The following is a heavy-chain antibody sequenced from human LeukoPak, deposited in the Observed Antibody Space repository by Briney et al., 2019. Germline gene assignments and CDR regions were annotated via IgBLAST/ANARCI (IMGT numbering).Heavy chain of an antibody. CDR3: AKDGGSSWFYFDS. J-gene: IGHJ4*02. Sequence: GKSLRLSCAASGLTFSSSAMHWVRQAPGKGLEWVSVISDSGDSTYYADSVKGRFTISRDNSKNTLYLQMNSLRAEDTAVYYCAKDGGSSWFYFDSWGQGTLVTVSS. D-gene: IGHD6-13*01. CDR1: GLTFSSSA. CDR2: ISDSGDST. V-gene: IGHV3-23*01.